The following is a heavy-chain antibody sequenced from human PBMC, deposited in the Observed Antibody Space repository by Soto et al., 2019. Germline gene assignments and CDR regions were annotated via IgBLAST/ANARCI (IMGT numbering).Heavy chain of an antibody. V-gene: IGHV3-66*01. Sequence: EVQLVESGGGLVQPGGSLRLSCAASGFTVSSNYMSWVRQAPGKGLEWVSVIYSGGSTYYADSVKGRFTISRDNSKNTLYLQMNSLRAEDTAVYYCARDQHDYGDYGSADYYYMDGWGKGTTVTVSS. D-gene: IGHD4-17*01. J-gene: IGHJ6*03. CDR1: GFTVSSNY. CDR2: IYSGGST. CDR3: ARDQHDYGDYGSADYYYMDG.